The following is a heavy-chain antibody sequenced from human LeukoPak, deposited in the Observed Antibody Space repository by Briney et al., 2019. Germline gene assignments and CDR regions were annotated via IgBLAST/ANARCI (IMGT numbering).Heavy chain of an antibody. CDR2: INHSGST. Sequence: GSLRLSCAASGFTFSSYSMNWVRQPPGKGLEWIGEINHSGSTNYNPSLKSRVTISVDTSKNQFSLKLSSVTAADTAVYYCARNDYYDSSGYQQLDYWGQGTLVTVSS. CDR3: ARNDYYDSSGYQQLDY. V-gene: IGHV4-34*01. CDR1: GFTFSSYS. D-gene: IGHD3-22*01. J-gene: IGHJ4*02.